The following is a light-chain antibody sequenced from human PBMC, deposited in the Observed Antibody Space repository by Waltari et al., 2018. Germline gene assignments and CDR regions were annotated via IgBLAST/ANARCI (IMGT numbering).Light chain of an antibody. Sequence: DIVMTQSPLSLPVTPGDPASISCRSRQSLLHSNGYNYLDWYLQKPGQSPQLLIYLGSNRSSGVPDRFSGSKSGTSASLAITGLQAEDEADYYCQSYDRRLSGSVFGGGTK. V-gene: IGKV2-28*01. CDR3: QSYDRRLSGSV. CDR1: QSLLHSNGYNY. CDR2: LGS. J-gene: IGKJ4*01.